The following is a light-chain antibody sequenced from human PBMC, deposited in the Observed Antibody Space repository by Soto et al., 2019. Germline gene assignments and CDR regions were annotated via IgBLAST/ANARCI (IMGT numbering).Light chain of an antibody. J-gene: IGKJ2*01. CDR1: QSLLHSNGNNY. Sequence: DIVMTQSPLSLPVTPGEPASISCRSSQSLLHSNGNNYFHWYLQKPGQSPQLLIYLGSNRASGVPDRFTGSGSGTEFTLKISRVEAEDVGVYYCMQALHTPPTFGQGTKLEIK. CDR2: LGS. V-gene: IGKV2-28*01. CDR3: MQALHTPPT.